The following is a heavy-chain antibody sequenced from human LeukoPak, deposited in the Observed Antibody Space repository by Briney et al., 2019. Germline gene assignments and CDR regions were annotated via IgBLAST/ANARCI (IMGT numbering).Heavy chain of an antibody. J-gene: IGHJ6*03. Sequence: ASVKVSCKASGYTFTGYYMHWVRQAPGQGLEWMGWMNPNSGNTGYAQKSQGRVTITRNTSISTAYMELSSLRSEDTAVYYCARVSGARRITIFGVVMPHYYYYYMDVWGKGTTVTVSS. CDR2: MNPNSGNT. CDR3: ARVSGARRITIFGVVMPHYYYYYMDV. V-gene: IGHV1-8*03. CDR1: GYTFTGYY. D-gene: IGHD3-3*01.